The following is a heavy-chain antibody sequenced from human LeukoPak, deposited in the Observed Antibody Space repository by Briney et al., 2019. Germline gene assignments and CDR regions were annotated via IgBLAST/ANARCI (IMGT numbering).Heavy chain of an antibody. CDR1: GFSYRSSW. CDR3: ARIGYDNSYGGEDY. J-gene: IGHJ4*02. D-gene: IGHD5-18*01. Sequence: VGSLRLSRAASGFSYRSSWMHSVRQAAGKRLVGVSRINRGGRETNYADSVKGRFTISRDNAKNMLFLQMNSLRVEDTAVYYCARIGYDNSYGGEDYWGQGTLVTVSS. V-gene: IGHV3-74*01. CDR2: INRGGRET.